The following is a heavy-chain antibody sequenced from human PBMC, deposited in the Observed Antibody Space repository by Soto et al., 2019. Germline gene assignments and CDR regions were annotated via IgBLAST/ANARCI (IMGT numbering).Heavy chain of an antibody. CDR1: GGSFTSYC. J-gene: IGHJ5*02. V-gene: IGHV1-69*01. D-gene: IGHD3-3*01. Sequence: QVQLVQSGAEVKKPGSSVKVSCKASGGSFTSYCFTWLRPAPGQGLEWMGGIIPISATEKIAQKFQGRVTLTADEATSTAYMELNSLTSDDTAVYYCARGEVWSGYINFFDPWGQGTLVTVSS. CDR3: ARGEVWSGYINFFDP. CDR2: IIPISATE.